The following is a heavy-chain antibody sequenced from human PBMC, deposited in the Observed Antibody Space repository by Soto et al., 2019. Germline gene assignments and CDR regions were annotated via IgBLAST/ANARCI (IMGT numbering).Heavy chain of an antibody. CDR3: ARVGPWVPYYYDSSPYTFENWFDP. V-gene: IGHV4-4*07. CDR2: IYSTGTI. J-gene: IGHJ5*02. CDR1: GDSISYYS. D-gene: IGHD3-22*01. Sequence: PSETLSLTCTVSGDSISYYSWAWIRQPAGKGLEWIGRIYSTGTISYNPSLKSRATMSVDTSKNQFSLKLTSVTAADTAVYYCARVGPWVPYYYDSSPYTFENWFDPWGQGTLVTVSS.